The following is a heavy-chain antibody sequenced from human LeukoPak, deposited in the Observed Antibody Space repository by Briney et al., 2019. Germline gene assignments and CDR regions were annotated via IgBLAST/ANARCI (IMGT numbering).Heavy chain of an antibody. Sequence: GGSLRLSCAASGFTFSDYGMHWVRQAPGKGLEWVAVIWYDGSNKYYADSVKGRFTISRDNSKNTLYLQMNSLRAEDTAVYYCAKDLYSSSWYPGGADYWGQGTLVTVSS. J-gene: IGHJ4*02. D-gene: IGHD6-13*01. CDR1: GFTFSDYG. V-gene: IGHV3-30*02. CDR2: IWYDGSNK. CDR3: AKDLYSSSWYPGGADY.